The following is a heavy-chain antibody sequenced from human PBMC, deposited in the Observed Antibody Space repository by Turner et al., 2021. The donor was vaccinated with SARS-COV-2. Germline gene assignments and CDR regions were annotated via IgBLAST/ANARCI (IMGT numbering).Heavy chain of an antibody. J-gene: IGHJ4*02. D-gene: IGHD6-25*01. Sequence: EVQLLDSGGGLVQPGGSLRLSCAASGFTFSSYAMSWVRQAPGKGLEWVSAFSAGGGSTYYADSVKGRFTISRDNSKNTLYLQMNSLRAEDTAVYYCAKVPPSGDYFDYWGQGTLVTVSS. CDR2: FSAGGGST. CDR1: GFTFSSYA. V-gene: IGHV3-23*01. CDR3: AKVPPSGDYFDY.